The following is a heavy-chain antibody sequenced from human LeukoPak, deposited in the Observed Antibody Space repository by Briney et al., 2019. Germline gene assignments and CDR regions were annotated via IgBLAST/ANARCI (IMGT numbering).Heavy chain of an antibody. J-gene: IGHJ5*02. V-gene: IGHV5-51*01. CDR3: ARLEFAEGFDP. D-gene: IGHD3-10*01. CDR2: IYPGDSDT. CDR1: GYSFSNYW. Sequence: GESLKISCKGSGYSFSNYWIGWVRQMPGKGLEWMGIIYPGDSDTRYSPSFQGQVTFSADKSISTAYLQWSSLKASDTAMYYCARLEFAEGFDPWGQGTLVTVSS.